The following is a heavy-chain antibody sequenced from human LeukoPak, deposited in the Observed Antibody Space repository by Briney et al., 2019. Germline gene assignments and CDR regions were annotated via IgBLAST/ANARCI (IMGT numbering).Heavy chain of an antibody. J-gene: IGHJ4*02. D-gene: IGHD3-22*01. V-gene: IGHV1-3*01. CDR1: GYSFTTHW. CDR2: INAGNGNT. CDR3: ARDSAYYYDSSGYYYVPSHFDY. Sequence: GESLEISCKGSGYSFTTHWIGWVRQAPGQRLEWMGWINAGNGNTKYSQKFQGRVTITRDTSASTAYMELSSLRSEDTAVYYCARDSAYYYDSSGYYYVPSHFDYWGQGTLVTVSS.